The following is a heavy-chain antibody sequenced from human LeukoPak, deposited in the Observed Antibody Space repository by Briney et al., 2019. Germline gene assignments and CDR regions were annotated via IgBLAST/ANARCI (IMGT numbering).Heavy chain of an antibody. CDR2: IYTSGST. Sequence: SQTLSLSCTVSGDSISSGSYYWSWIRQPAGKGLEWIGRIYTSGSTGYNPSLRSRVTISLDTSKNQFSLRLTSVTAAGTAIYYCARSDIVVMPARGKYYYAFDVWGRGASVTVS. J-gene: IGHJ6*02. CDR1: GDSISSGSYY. V-gene: IGHV4-61*02. D-gene: IGHD3-10*01. CDR3: ARSDIVVMPARGKYYYAFDV.